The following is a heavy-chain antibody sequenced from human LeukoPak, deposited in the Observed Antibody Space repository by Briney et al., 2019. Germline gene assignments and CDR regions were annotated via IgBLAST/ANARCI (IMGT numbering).Heavy chain of an antibody. CDR3: ARGWYFNS. D-gene: IGHD6-13*01. CDR2: LRYDETNE. CDR1: GFIFSNYD. V-gene: IGHV3-30*02. Sequence: GGSLRLSCAASGFIFSNYDMHWVRQAPGKGLEWVAFLRYDETNEHYADSLKGRFTISRDNSKDTLYLHMNSLRVEDTAVYYCARGWYFNSWGQGTLVTVSS. J-gene: IGHJ4*02.